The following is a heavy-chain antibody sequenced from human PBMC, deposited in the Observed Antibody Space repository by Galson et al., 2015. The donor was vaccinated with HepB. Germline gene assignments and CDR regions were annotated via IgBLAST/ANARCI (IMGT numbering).Heavy chain of an antibody. CDR1: GFTFSSYG. J-gene: IGHJ6*03. V-gene: IGHV3-30*18. CDR2: ISYDGSNK. CDR3: AKDRNPYYYYMDV. Sequence: SLRLSCAASGFTFSSYGMHWVRQAPGKGLEWVAVISYDGSNKYYADSVKGRFTISRDNSKNTLYLQMNSLRAEDTAVYYCAKDRNPYYYYMDVWGKGTTVTVSS.